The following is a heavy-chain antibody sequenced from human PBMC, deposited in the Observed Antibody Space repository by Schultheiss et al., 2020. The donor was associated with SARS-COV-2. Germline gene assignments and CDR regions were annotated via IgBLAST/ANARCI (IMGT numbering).Heavy chain of an antibody. D-gene: IGHD1-1*01. CDR3: ARGATGTTVDYYYYGMDV. Sequence: GGSLRLSCAASGFTFSSYAMHWVRQAPGKGLEWVAVIWYDGSNKYYADSVKGRFTISRDNSKNTLYLQMNSLRAEDTAVYYCARGATGTTVDYYYYGMDVWGQGTTVTVSS. CDR2: IWYDGSNK. CDR1: GFTFSSYA. J-gene: IGHJ6*02. V-gene: IGHV3-33*08.